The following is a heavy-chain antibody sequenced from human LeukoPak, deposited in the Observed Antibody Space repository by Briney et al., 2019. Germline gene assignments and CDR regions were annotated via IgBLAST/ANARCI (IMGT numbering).Heavy chain of an antibody. CDR3: TRMTTGHDY. CDR1: GVSFNDYY. D-gene: IGHD4-17*01. V-gene: IGHV4-34*01. Sequence: SETLSLTCAVAGVSFNDYYWSWVRQTPGKGLEWIGEINHSGYTNDSPSLKSRVTLSIDTSRKQFSLNLRSVTVADSGIYYCTRMTTGHDYWGQGTLVTVSS. J-gene: IGHJ4*02. CDR2: INHSGYT.